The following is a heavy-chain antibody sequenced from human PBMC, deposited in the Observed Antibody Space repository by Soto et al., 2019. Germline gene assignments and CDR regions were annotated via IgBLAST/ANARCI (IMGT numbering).Heavy chain of an antibody. D-gene: IGHD3-22*01. J-gene: IGHJ4*02. CDR1: GYTFTSYA. Sequence: ASVKVSCKASGYTFTSYAMHWVRQAPGQRLEWMGWINAGNGNTKYSQKFQGRVTITRDTSASTAYMELSSLRSEDTAVYYCASEASYYYDSSGYYNSHFDYWGQETLVTVSS. CDR2: INAGNGNT. V-gene: IGHV1-3*01. CDR3: ASEASYYYDSSGYYNSHFDY.